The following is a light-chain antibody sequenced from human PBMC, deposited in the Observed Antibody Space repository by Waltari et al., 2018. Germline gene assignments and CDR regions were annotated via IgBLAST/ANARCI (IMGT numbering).Light chain of an antibody. CDR1: PGDLYSSNNTNY. V-gene: IGKV4-1*01. CDR2: WAS. Sequence: DIVMTQSPDSLAVSLGERATIKCKSSPGDLYSSNNTNYLAWYQQKPGQPPKLLIYWASTRESGVPDRFSGSGSGADFTLTISSLQAEDVAVYYCQQYYEPPVTFGPGTRVDVK. J-gene: IGKJ3*01. CDR3: QQYYEPPVT.